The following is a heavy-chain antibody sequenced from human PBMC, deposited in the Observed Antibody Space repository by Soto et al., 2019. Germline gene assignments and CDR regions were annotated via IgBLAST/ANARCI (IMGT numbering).Heavy chain of an antibody. J-gene: IGHJ6*02. V-gene: IGHV2-26*01. D-gene: IGHD4-17*01. CDR3: ARMNVDSYQFYYAMDI. CDR2: IFSDNER. CDR1: GFSLTTGKMG. Sequence: YGPSLVNPPETLTLTCTVSGFSLTTGKMGVSWIRQPPGKALEWLAHIFSDNERSYSTSLQGRLTISKDTSGSQVVLSMTNVDPVDTATYYCARMNVDSYQFYYAMDIWGQGTTVNVSS.